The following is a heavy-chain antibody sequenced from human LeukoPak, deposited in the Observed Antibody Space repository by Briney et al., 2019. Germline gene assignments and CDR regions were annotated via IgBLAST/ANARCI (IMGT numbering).Heavy chain of an antibody. V-gene: IGHV1-69*05. J-gene: IGHJ4*02. D-gene: IGHD6-13*01. Sequence: VASVKVSRKASGGTFSSYAISWVRQAPGQGREWMGRIIPIFGTANYAQKFQGRVTITTDESTSTAYMELSSLRSEDTAVYYCARSRIAAAGISLGYWGQGTLVTVFS. CDR2: IIPIFGTA. CDR3: ARSRIAAAGISLGY. CDR1: GGTFSSYA.